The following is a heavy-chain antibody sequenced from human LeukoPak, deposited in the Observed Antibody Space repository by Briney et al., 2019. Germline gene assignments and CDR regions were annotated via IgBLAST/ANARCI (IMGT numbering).Heavy chain of an antibody. J-gene: IGHJ6*03. Sequence: SVKVSCKASGYTFTSYGISWVRQAPGQGLEWMGGIIPIFGTANYAQKFQGRVTITADKSTSTAYMELSSLRSEDTAVYYCARGDDILTGYYPRVYYYYYYYMDVWGKGTTVTVSS. CDR2: IIPIFGTA. D-gene: IGHD3-9*01. CDR3: ARGDDILTGYYPRVYYYYYYYMDV. CDR1: GYTFTSYG. V-gene: IGHV1-69*06.